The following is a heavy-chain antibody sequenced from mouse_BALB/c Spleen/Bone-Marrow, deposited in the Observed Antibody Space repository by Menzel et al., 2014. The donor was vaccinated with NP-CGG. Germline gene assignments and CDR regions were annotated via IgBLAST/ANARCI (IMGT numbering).Heavy chain of an antibody. CDR2: ILPGSGNT. CDR1: GYTFSSYW. D-gene: IGHD2-4*01. Sequence: VHLVESGTELMKPGASVKISCKATGYTFSSYWIEWVKQRPGHGLEWIGEILPGSGNTNYNENFKGKATFTADTSSNTAYMQLSSLTSEDSAVYYCARYYDYAWFAYWGQGTLVTVSA. J-gene: IGHJ3*01. CDR3: ARYYDYAWFAY. V-gene: IGHV1-9*01.